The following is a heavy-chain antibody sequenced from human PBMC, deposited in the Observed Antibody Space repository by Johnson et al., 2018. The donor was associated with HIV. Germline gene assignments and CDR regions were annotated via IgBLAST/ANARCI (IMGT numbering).Heavy chain of an antibody. D-gene: IGHD3-16*01. CDR2: ISSSGSTI. Sequence: EVQLVESGGGVVQPGRSLRLSCAASGFTFSSYAMHWVRQAPGKGLEWVSYISSSGSTIYYADSVKGRFTISRDNAKNSLYLQMNSLRAEDTAVYYCARGGWGDAFDIWGQGTMVTVSS. J-gene: IGHJ3*02. V-gene: IGHV3-48*04. CDR3: ARGGWGDAFDI. CDR1: GFTFSSYA.